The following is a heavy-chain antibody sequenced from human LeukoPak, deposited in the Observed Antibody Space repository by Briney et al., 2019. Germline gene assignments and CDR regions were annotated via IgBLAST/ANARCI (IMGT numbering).Heavy chain of an antibody. CDR1: GGSFSGYY. V-gene: IGHV4-34*01. J-gene: IGHJ4*02. CDR2: INHSGST. CDR3: PERYSSVWYGN. D-gene: IGHD6-19*01. Sequence: SETLSLTCAVYGGSFSGYYWSWIRQPPGKGLEWIGEINHSGSTNYNPSLKSRVTISVDTSKNQFSLKLSSVTAADTAVYYCPERYSSVWYGNWGQGTLVTVSS.